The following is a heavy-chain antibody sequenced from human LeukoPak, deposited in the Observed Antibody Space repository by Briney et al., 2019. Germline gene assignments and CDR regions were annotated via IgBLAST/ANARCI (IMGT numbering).Heavy chain of an antibody. J-gene: IGHJ4*02. Sequence: ASVKVSCKASGYTFTSYDINWVRQATGQGLEWMGWINPNSGGTKYAQKFQGWVTMTRDTSISTAYMELSRLRSDDTAFYYCARGVRQYCSGGSCYLFDYWGQGTLVTVSS. CDR3: ARGVRQYCSGGSCYLFDY. CDR1: GYTFTSYD. D-gene: IGHD2-15*01. CDR2: INPNSGGT. V-gene: IGHV1-2*04.